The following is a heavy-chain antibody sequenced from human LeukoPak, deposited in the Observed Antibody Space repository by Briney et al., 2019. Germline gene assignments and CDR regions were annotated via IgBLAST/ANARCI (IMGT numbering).Heavy chain of an antibody. CDR3: ARVRPTYYYDSSGYYAHLRLDYFDY. Sequence: PSETLSLTCAVYGGSFSGYYWSWIRQPPGKGLEWIGEINHSGSTNYNPSLTSRVTISVDTSKNQFSLKLSSVTAADTAVYYCARVRPTYYYDSSGYYAHLRLDYFDYWGQGTRVTVSS. J-gene: IGHJ4*02. CDR2: INHSGST. V-gene: IGHV4-34*01. CDR1: GGSFSGYY. D-gene: IGHD3-22*01.